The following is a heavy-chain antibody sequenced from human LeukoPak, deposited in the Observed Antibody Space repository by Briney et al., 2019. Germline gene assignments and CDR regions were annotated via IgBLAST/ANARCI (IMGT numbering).Heavy chain of an antibody. J-gene: IGHJ4*02. CDR1: GGSISSGGYY. D-gene: IGHD6-19*01. CDR3: ARKLLGQWLVLD. Sequence: PSETLSLTCTVSGGSISSGGYYWSWIRQHPGKGLEWIGYIYYSGSTYYNPSLKSRVTISVDTSKNQFSLKLSSVTAADTAVYYCARKLLGQWLVLDWGQGTLVTVSS. V-gene: IGHV4-31*03. CDR2: IYYSGST.